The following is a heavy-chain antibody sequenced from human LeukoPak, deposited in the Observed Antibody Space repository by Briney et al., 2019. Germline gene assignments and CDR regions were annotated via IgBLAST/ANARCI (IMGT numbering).Heavy chain of an antibody. CDR2: IYYSGST. CDR1: GDSISSSNCY. Sequence: PSETLSLTCTVSGDSISSSNCYWGWIRQPPGKGLEWIGSIYYSGSTYYNPSLKSRVTISVDTSKKQSSLKLSSVTAADTAVYYCTRRSDYMDSWGQGTLVTVSS. CDR3: TRRSDYMDS. V-gene: IGHV4-39*07. J-gene: IGHJ4*02.